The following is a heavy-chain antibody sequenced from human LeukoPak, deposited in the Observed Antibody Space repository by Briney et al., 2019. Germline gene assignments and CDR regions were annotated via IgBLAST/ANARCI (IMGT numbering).Heavy chain of an antibody. Sequence: ASVKVSCKVSGYTLTELSMHWVRQAPGKGLEWMGGFDPEDGETIYAQKFQGRVTMTEDTSTDTAYMELSSLRSEDTAVYYCATARYNWNSNDAFDIWGQGTMVTVSS. V-gene: IGHV1-24*01. CDR2: FDPEDGET. D-gene: IGHD1/OR15-1a*01. J-gene: IGHJ3*02. CDR1: GYTLTELS. CDR3: ATARYNWNSNDAFDI.